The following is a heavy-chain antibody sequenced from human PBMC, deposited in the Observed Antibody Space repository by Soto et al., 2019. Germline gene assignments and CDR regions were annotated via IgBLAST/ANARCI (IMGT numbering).Heavy chain of an antibody. CDR2: INAGNGNT. D-gene: IGHD3-16*01. V-gene: IGHV1-3*01. CDR3: ARGLNVYYFDY. Sequence: GASVKVSCXASGYTFTSYAMHWVRQAPGQRLEWMGWINAGNGNTKYSQKFQGRVTITRDTSASTAYMELSSLRSEDTAVYYCARGLNVYYFDYWGQGTLVTVSS. J-gene: IGHJ4*02. CDR1: GYTFTSYA.